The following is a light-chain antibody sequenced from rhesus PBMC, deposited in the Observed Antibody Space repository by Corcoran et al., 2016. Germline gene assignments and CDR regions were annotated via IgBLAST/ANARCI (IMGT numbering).Light chain of an antibody. V-gene: IGKV1S15*01. Sequence: DIQMTQSPSSLSASVGDTVTITCRASQGISNNLAWYQQKPGKVPKLLIYFASTLEIGVPSRFSGSGSGTDVTLTISSLQPEDFATYYCQHGYGTPLTFGGGTKVEIK. CDR3: QHGYGTPLT. J-gene: IGKJ4*01. CDR1: QGISNN. CDR2: FAS.